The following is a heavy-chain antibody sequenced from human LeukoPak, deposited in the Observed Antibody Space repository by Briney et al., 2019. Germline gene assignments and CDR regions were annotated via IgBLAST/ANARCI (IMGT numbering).Heavy chain of an antibody. CDR3: TGGTFYRLLDY. CDR1: GYSLTELS. V-gene: IGHV1-24*01. D-gene: IGHD2/OR15-2a*01. J-gene: IGHJ4*02. CDR2: FDPGNGET. Sequence: ASVKVSCKFSGYSLTELSMHWVRQAPGKGLEWMGVFDPGNGETIFTKNFQGRVTMTDDTSTDTAYMEMSSLRSEDTAVYYCTGGTFYRLLDYWGQGTLVTVSS.